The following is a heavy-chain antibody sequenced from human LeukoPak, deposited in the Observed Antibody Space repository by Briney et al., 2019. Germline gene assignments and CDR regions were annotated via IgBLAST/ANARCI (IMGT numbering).Heavy chain of an antibody. V-gene: IGHV4-38-2*01. CDR2: IYHSGST. CDR1: GYSISSGYY. Sequence: PSETLSLTCAVSGYSISSGYYWGWIRQPPGKGLEWIGSIYHSGSTYYNPSLKSRVTISVDTSKNQFSLKLSSVTAADTAVYYCASRPWSYFDYWGQGTLVTVSS. CDR3: ASRPWSYFDY. D-gene: IGHD3-3*01. J-gene: IGHJ4*02.